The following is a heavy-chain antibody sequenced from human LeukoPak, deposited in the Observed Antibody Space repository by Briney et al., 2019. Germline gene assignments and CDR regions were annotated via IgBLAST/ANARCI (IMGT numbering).Heavy chain of an antibody. CDR2: IHYGGST. CDR3: ARVGRLQYGDYVASDY. CDR1: GDSIGSSHW. Sequence: SGTLSLTCDVSGDSIGSSHWWTWLRRPPGKGLEWIGEIHYGGSTNYNPSLESRVAISRDKSKNQLSLTLTSVTAADTAVYYCARVGRLQYGDYVASDYWGQGTPVTVSS. J-gene: IGHJ4*02. V-gene: IGHV4-4*02. D-gene: IGHD4-17*01.